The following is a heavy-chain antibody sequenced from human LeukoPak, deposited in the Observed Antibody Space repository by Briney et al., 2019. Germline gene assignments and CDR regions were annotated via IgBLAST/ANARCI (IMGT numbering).Heavy chain of an antibody. J-gene: IGHJ5*02. D-gene: IGHD2-8*02. CDR3: ARRISTGPDRASNWLDP. Sequence: PSETLSLTCAVYGGSFSGYYWSWIRQPPGKGLEWIGEISHSGSTEYSPSLKSRVIISLDTSKNQLSLNLSSVTAADTAVYYCARRISTGPDRASNWLDPWGQGTLVTVSS. V-gene: IGHV4-34*01. CDR1: GGSFSGYY. CDR2: ISHSGST.